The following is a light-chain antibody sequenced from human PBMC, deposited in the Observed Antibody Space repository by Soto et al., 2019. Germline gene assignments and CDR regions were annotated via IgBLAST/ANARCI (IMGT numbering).Light chain of an antibody. V-gene: IGKV3-20*01. J-gene: IGKJ1*01. CDR3: QQYGTSPRT. Sequence: EIVLTQSPGTLSLSLGDRATLSCRASQSINSNYLAWYQLKPGQAPMLLIYGASIGATAITDRLSGSVSGTDFTLTISRLDPVDFAVYFCQQYGTSPRTFGQGTKVEIK. CDR2: GAS. CDR1: QSINSNY.